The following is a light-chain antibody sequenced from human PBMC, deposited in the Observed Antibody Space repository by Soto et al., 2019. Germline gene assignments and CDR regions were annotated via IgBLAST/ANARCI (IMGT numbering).Light chain of an antibody. CDR2: AAS. Sequence: DIQMTQSPSSLSASVGDRVTITCRASQSISSYLNWYQQKPGKAPKLLIYAASSLQSGVPSRFSCSVSGTEFTLTICSLQPEDFATYYCQQSYSTPRTFGQGTKV. V-gene: IGKV1-39*01. CDR3: QQSYSTPRT. CDR1: QSISSY. J-gene: IGKJ1*01.